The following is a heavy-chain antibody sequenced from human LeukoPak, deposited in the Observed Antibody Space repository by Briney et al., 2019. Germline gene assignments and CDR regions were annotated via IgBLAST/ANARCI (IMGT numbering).Heavy chain of an antibody. V-gene: IGHV1-2*02. J-gene: IGHJ4*02. Sequence: ASVKVSCKASGYTFTSYGISWVRQAPGQGLEWMGWINPNSGGTNYAQKFQGRVTMTRDTSISTAYMELSRLRSDDTAVYYCARVKDGYNWGEYYFDYWGQGTLVTVSS. CDR1: GYTFTSYG. D-gene: IGHD5-24*01. CDR3: ARVKDGYNWGEYYFDY. CDR2: INPNSGGT.